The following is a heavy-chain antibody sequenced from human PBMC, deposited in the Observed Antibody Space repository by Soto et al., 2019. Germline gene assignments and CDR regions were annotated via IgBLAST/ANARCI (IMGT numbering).Heavy chain of an antibody. CDR1: GGSISISSYY. Sequence: PSETLSLTCTVSGGSISISSYYWGCMRQPPGKGLEWIGSIYYSGSTYYNPSLKSRVTISVDTSKNQFSLKLSSVTAADTAVYYCARLRLALAAPFFYYYYYGMDVWGQGTTVTVSS. V-gene: IGHV4-39*01. J-gene: IGHJ6*02. CDR2: IYYSGST. CDR3: ARLRLALAAPFFYYYYYGMDV. D-gene: IGHD3-3*02.